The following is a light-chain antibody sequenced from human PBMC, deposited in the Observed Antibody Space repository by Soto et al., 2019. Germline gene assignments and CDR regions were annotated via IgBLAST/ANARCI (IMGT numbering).Light chain of an antibody. CDR2: AAS. CDR1: QSVDYY. Sequence: EIVLTQSPATLSLSPGDRATLSCRASQSVDYYLAWYQQKPGQAPRLLIYAASNRATGTPARFSGSGSGTDFTLAISSLEPEDFAVYYCQQRSNWPPTFGGGTKV. V-gene: IGKV3-11*01. J-gene: IGKJ4*01. CDR3: QQRSNWPPT.